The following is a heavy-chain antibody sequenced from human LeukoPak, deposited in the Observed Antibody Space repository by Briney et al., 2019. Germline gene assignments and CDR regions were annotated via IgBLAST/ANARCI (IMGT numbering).Heavy chain of an antibody. D-gene: IGHD3-10*01. CDR1: GFTFSSYG. CDR2: ISYDGSNK. V-gene: IGHV3-30*18. J-gene: IGHJ4*02. CDR3: AKSDGSGSYYNAFYFDY. Sequence: GGPLRLSCAASGFTFSSYGMHWVRQAPGKGLEWVAVISYDGSNKYYADSVKGRFTISRDNSKNTLYLQMNSLRAEDTAVYYCAKSDGSGSYYNAFYFDYWGQGTLVTVSS.